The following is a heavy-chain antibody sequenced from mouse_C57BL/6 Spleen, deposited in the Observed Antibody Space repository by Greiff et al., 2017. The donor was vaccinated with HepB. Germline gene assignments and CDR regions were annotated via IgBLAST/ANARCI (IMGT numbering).Heavy chain of an antibody. CDR3: ARPELGQGYFDD. Sequence: QVQLQQPGAELVRPGSSVKLSCKASGYTFTSYWMDWVKQRPGQGLEWIGNIYPSDSETHYNQKFKDKATLTVDKSSSTAYMQLSSLTSEDSAVYYCARPELGQGYFDDWGQGTTLTVSS. CDR1: GYTFTSYW. J-gene: IGHJ2*01. D-gene: IGHD4-1*01. V-gene: IGHV1-61*01. CDR2: IYPSDSET.